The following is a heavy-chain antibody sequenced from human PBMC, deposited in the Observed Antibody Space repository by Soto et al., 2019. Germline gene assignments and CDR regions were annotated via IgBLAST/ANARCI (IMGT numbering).Heavy chain of an antibody. J-gene: IGHJ4*02. CDR2: IIPIFGTA. CDR3: ARVSYGDYGLDY. Sequence: QVQLVQSEAEVKKPGSSVNVSCKASGGTFSNYPISWVRQASGQGLEWMGGIIPIFGTANYAQKFQGRVTITADESTSTAYMELSSLRSEDTAVYYCARVSYGDYGLDYWGQGTLVTVSS. CDR1: GGTFSNYP. V-gene: IGHV1-69*01. D-gene: IGHD4-17*01.